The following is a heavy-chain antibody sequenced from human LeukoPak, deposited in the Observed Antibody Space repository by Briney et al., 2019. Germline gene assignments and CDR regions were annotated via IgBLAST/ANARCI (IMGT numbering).Heavy chain of an antibody. CDR2: ISSSSSTI. CDR3: ASLEGAIGNYYDYVWGSYRAVDY. V-gene: IGHV3-48*01. D-gene: IGHD3-16*02. J-gene: IGHJ4*02. CDR1: GFTFSSYS. Sequence: GGSLRLSCAASGFTFSSYSMNWVRQAPGKGLEWVSYISSSSSTIYYADSVKGRFTISRDNAKNSLYLQMDSLRAEDTAVYYCASLEGAIGNYYDYVWGSYRAVDYWGQGTLVTVSS.